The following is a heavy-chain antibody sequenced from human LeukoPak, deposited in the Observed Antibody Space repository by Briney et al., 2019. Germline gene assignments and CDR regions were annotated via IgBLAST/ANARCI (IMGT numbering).Heavy chain of an antibody. D-gene: IGHD3-9*01. Sequence: PETLSLTCTVSGGSISSYYWSWLRQPPGKGLEWIGYIYYSGSTNYNPSLKSRVTISVDTSKNQFSLKLSSVAAADTAVYYCASLWATGSRSVWGQGTLVTVSS. CDR3: ASLWATGSRSV. CDR2: IYYSGST. CDR1: GGSISSYY. J-gene: IGHJ4*02. V-gene: IGHV4-59*01.